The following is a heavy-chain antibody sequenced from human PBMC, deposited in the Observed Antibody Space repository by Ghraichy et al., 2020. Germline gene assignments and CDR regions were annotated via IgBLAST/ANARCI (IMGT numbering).Heavy chain of an antibody. D-gene: IGHD2-21*01. CDR3: ARVFSYCGGDCYSYYYYGMDV. CDR1: GYTFTSYG. CDR2: ISAYNGNT. Sequence: ASVKVSCKASGYTFTSYGISWVRQAPGQGLEWMGWISAYNGNTNYAQKLQGRVTMTTDTSTSTAYMELRSLRSDDTAVYYCARVFSYCGGDCYSYYYYGMDVWGQGTTVTVSS. V-gene: IGHV1-18*01. J-gene: IGHJ6*02.